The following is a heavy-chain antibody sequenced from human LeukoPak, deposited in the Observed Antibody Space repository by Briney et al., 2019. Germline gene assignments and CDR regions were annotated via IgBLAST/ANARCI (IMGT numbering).Heavy chain of an antibody. V-gene: IGHV4-59*01. J-gene: IGHJ4*02. CDR1: GGSIGTYY. Sequence: PSETLSLTCTVSGGSIGTYYWSWIRQPPGKGLEWIGYISDTGSINYNPSLQSRVTMSVDMPKNQLSLKLSSVTAADTAVYFCARAVTGTSPLGYWGQGALVTVSS. CDR2: ISDTGSI. CDR3: ARAVTGTSPLGY. D-gene: IGHD6-19*01.